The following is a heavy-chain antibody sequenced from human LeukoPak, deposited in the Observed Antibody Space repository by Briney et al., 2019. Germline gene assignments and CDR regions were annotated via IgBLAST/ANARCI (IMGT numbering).Heavy chain of an antibody. CDR2: FYYNGNT. CDR3: AALIRGVPRQIDY. CDR1: GGSFSDYW. Sequence: SETLSLTCAVYGGSFSDYWWTWIRQSPGKGLEWIEYFYYNGNTNYNPSLKSRVTISVDTSKNQFSLKLSSVAAADTAVYYCAALIRGVPRQIDYWGQGTLVTVSS. J-gene: IGHJ4*02. V-gene: IGHV4-59*01. D-gene: IGHD3-10*01.